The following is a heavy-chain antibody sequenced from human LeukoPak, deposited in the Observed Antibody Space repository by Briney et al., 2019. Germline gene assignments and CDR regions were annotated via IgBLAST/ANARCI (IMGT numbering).Heavy chain of an antibody. Sequence: SVKVSCKASGGTFSSYAISWVRQAPGQGLEWMGGIIPIFGTANYAQKFQGRVTITADESTSTAHMELSSLRSEDTAVYYCASSLYYYDSSGYDYYYGMDVWGQGTTVTVSS. D-gene: IGHD3-22*01. CDR3: ASSLYYYDSSGYDYYYGMDV. V-gene: IGHV1-69*13. CDR2: IIPIFGTA. J-gene: IGHJ6*02. CDR1: GGTFSSYA.